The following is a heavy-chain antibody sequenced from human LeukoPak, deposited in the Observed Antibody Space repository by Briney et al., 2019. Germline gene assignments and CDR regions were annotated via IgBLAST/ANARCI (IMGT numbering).Heavy chain of an antibody. CDR1: GGSISSSSYY. CDR2: IYYSGST. CDR3: ARADDSSGYALH. J-gene: IGHJ4*02. D-gene: IGHD3-22*01. V-gene: IGHV4-39*07. Sequence: SETLSLTCTVSGGSISSSSYYWGWIRQPPGKGLEWIGIIYYSGSTYYNPSLKSRVTLSVDTSKNQFSLKLSSVTAADTAVYYCARADDSSGYALHWGQGTLVTVSS.